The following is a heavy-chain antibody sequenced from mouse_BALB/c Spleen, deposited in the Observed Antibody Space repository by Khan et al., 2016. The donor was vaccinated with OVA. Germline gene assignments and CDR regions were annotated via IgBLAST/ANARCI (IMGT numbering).Heavy chain of an antibody. J-gene: IGHJ4*01. CDR1: GYTFPEYT. D-gene: IGHD3-3*01. CDR2: INPKNGGT. Sequence: VQLKQSGPELVKPGASVKISCKTSGYTFPEYTVHWVKQSLGKSLDWIGVINPKNGGTAYNQKFKGKATLTVDKSSNTAYMEFRSLTSEDSAVYYCARDAGRYWGQGTSGTVAS. CDR3: ARDAGRY. V-gene: IGHV1-18*01.